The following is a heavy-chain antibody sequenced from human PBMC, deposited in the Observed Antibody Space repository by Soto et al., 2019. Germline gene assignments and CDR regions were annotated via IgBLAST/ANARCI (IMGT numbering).Heavy chain of an antibody. CDR1: GFTFSNYA. J-gene: IGHJ4*02. CDR3: AKARYDFWSPSAY. Sequence: EVQLLESGGGLVQPGGSLRLSCAASGFTFSNYAMNWVRQAPGKGLEWLSSISGEGNNEYYADSVKGRFTISRDNSKNTLFLLINSLRAVDAAVYYCAKARYDFWSPSAYRGQGTLVTVSA. V-gene: IGHV3-23*01. CDR2: ISGEGNNE. D-gene: IGHD3-3*01.